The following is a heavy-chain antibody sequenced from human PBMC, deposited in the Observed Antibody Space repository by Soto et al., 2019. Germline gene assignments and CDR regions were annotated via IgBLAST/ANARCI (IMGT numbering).Heavy chain of an antibody. CDR2: ISAYNGNT. Sequence: ASVKVSCKASGYTFTSYGISWVRQAPGQGLECMGWISAYNGNTNYAQKLQGRVTMTTDTSTSTAYMELRSLRSDDTAVYYCARDTLSPLEWLFSRNDAFDIWGQGTMVTVSS. CDR3: ARDTLSPLEWLFSRNDAFDI. CDR1: GYTFTSYG. J-gene: IGHJ3*02. D-gene: IGHD3-3*01. V-gene: IGHV1-18*01.